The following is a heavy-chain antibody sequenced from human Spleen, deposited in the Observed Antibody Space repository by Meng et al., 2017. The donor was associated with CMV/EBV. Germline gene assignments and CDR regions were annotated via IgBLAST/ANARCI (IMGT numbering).Heavy chain of an antibody. D-gene: IGHD3-3*01. V-gene: IGHV4-59*01. CDR1: GDSISGDY. CDR2: IYYSGTN. CDR3: ARGRYLEWLGGTWFDS. Sequence: SGDSISGDYWSWIRQTPGKGREWIEYIYYSGTNNYNPSLKRRVTVSVDTSKNQFSLKLTSVTAADTAIYYCARGRYLEWLGGTWFDSWGQGTLVTVSS. J-gene: IGHJ5*01.